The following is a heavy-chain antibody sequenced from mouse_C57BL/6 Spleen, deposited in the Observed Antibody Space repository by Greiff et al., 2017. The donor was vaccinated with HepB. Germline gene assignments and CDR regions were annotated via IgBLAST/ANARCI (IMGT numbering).Heavy chain of an antibody. CDR3: ARSGATTLRLYAMYY. Sequence: VQLQQPGAELVRPGSSVKLSCKASGYTFTSYWMHWVKQRPIQGLEWIGNIDPSDSETHYNQKFKDKATLTVDKSSSTAYMQLSSLTSEDSAVYYCARSGATTLRLYAMYYCGQGTSVTVSS. V-gene: IGHV1-52*01. J-gene: IGHJ4*01. CDR1: GYTFTSYW. CDR2: IDPSDSET. D-gene: IGHD1-1*01.